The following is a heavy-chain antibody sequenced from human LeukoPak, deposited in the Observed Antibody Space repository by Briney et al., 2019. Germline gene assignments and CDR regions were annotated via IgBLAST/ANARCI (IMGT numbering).Heavy chain of an antibody. D-gene: IGHD1-26*01. Sequence: GGSLTLSCRTSGFNFINYWMSWVRQGPGTGLGWVAHIKEDGTEKYYADSVNGRLTIARDDATNSLYLQMNSLRAEDTALYYCVRAGWELDYWGQGTPVTVSS. CDR1: GFNFINYW. V-gene: IGHV3-7*01. J-gene: IGHJ4*02. CDR2: IKEDGTEK. CDR3: VRAGWELDY.